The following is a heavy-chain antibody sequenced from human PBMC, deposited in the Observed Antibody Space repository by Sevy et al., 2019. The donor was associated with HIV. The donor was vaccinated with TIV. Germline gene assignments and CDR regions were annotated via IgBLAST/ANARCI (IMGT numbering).Heavy chain of an antibody. Sequence: GESLKISCAASGFTFSSYAMSWVRQAPGKGLEWISAISGSGGSTYYADSVKGRFTISRDNSKNTLYLQMNSLRAEDTAVYYCAKRNRILRFLEWYNPMDVWGQGTTVTVSS. CDR3: AKRNRILRFLEWYNPMDV. J-gene: IGHJ6*02. CDR1: GFTFSSYA. CDR2: ISGSGGST. V-gene: IGHV3-23*01. D-gene: IGHD3-3*01.